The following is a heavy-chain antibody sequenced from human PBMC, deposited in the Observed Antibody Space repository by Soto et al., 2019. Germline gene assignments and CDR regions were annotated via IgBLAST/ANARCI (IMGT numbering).Heavy chain of an antibody. CDR1: GFTVSSNY. Sequence: EVPLVESGGGLVQPGGSLRLSCAASGFTVSSNYMSWVRQAPGKGLERVSIIYSGGTTYYADSVKGRFTISRDNSKNTLYLQMNSLRAEDTAVYYCARAGISQAAAGSLDCCPIDSWGQGTLVTVSS. CDR2: IYSGGTT. CDR3: ARAGISQAAAGSLDCCPIDS. D-gene: IGHD6-13*01. J-gene: IGHJ4*02. V-gene: IGHV3-66*01.